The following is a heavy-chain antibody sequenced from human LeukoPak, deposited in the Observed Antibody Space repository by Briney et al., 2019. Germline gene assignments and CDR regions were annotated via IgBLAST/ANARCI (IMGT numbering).Heavy chain of an antibody. CDR1: GFTFSSYS. CDR2: ISGSSSYI. D-gene: IGHD3-10*01. Sequence: PGGSLRLSCAASGFTFSSYSMNWVRQAPGKGLEWVSSISGSSSYIYYVDSVKGRFTISRDNAKNSLYLQMNSLRAEDTAVYYCARDGDTMVRGVIITRAAPYGMDVWGQGTTVTVSS. J-gene: IGHJ6*02. CDR3: ARDGDTMVRGVIITRAAPYGMDV. V-gene: IGHV3-21*01.